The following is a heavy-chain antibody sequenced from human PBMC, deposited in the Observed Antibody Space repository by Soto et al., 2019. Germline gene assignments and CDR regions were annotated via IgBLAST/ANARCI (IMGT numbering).Heavy chain of an antibody. V-gene: IGHV4-59*01. D-gene: IGHD1-26*01. J-gene: IGHJ4*02. CDR3: ARYSGTYYVY. CDR2: IYYSGST. Sequence: LSLTCTVAGGSLSNYYWSWIRQPPGKGLEWIGFIYYSGSTSYNPSLKSRVTMSVDTSKNQFSPNLNSVTAADTAVYYCARYSGTYYVYWGQGTLVTVSS. CDR1: GGSLSNYY.